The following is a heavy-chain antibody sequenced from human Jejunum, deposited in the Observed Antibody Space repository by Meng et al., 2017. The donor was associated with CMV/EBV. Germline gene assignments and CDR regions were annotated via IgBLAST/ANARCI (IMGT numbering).Heavy chain of an antibody. CDR1: GFIFSNYW. Sequence: AASGFIFSNYWIPWVRHAPGKGLVWVSRINTDGSSPTYADSVRGRFTISRDNTENTVNLLMNSLRAEDTAVYYCVRTQYTTSRFDYWGQGTLVTVSS. V-gene: IGHV3-74*01. CDR2: INTDGSSP. CDR3: VRTQYTTSRFDY. J-gene: IGHJ4*02. D-gene: IGHD6-6*01.